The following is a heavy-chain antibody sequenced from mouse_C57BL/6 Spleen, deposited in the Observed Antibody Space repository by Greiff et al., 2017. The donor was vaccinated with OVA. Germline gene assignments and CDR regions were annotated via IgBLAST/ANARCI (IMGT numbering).Heavy chain of an antibody. Sequence: VQLQQPGAELVKPGASVKMSCKASGYTFTSYWITWVKQRPGQGLEWIGDIYPGSGSTNYNEKFKSKATLTVDTSSSTAYMQLSSLTSEDSAVYYCARRGIYYGNYEDAMDYWGQGTSVTVSS. CDR2: IYPGSGST. CDR1: GYTFTSYW. CDR3: ARRGIYYGNYEDAMDY. V-gene: IGHV1-55*01. D-gene: IGHD2-1*01. J-gene: IGHJ4*01.